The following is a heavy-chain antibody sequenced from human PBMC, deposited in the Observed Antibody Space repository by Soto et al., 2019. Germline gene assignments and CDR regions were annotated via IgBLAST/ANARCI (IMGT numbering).Heavy chain of an antibody. J-gene: IGHJ3*02. Sequence: GGSLRLSCAASGFTFSDYYMTWIRQAPGKGLEWVSYISSSGGSVYDADSVKGRFTISSDNAKNSLYLQMNSLRADDMAFYYCAKSAVAGRGAFDIWGQGTMVTVSS. CDR1: GFTFSDYY. D-gene: IGHD6-19*01. CDR2: ISSSGGSV. CDR3: AKSAVAGRGAFDI. V-gene: IGHV3-11*01.